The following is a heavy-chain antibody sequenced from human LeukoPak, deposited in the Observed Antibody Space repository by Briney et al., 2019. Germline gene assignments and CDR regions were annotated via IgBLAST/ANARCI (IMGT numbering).Heavy chain of an antibody. D-gene: IGHD3-10*01. V-gene: IGHV4-39*01. CDR1: GGSISSSSYY. CDR3: ARVGDYYGSGSSRNWFDP. J-gene: IGHJ5*02. Sequence: SETLSLACTVSGGSISSSSYYWGWIRQPPGKGLEWIGSIYYSGSTYYNPSLKSRVTISVDTSKNQFSLKLSSVTAADRAVYYCARVGDYYGSGSSRNWFDPWGQGTLVTVSS. CDR2: IYYSGST.